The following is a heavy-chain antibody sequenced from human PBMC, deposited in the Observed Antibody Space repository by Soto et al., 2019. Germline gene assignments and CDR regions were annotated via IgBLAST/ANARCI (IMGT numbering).Heavy chain of an antibody. CDR1: GFTFSRFE. V-gene: IGHV3-48*03. Sequence: VQLVESGGGLVQPGGSLRLSCAASGFTFSRFELHWVRQAPGKGLEWISYISSSGSTAYYASSAESRFTISKDNANSSVHLQMDSLKAEDTALYYWTRAAWFPYWSFYWGQGALVTVSS. J-gene: IGHJ4*02. CDR3: TRAAWFPYWSFY. CDR2: ISSSGSTA. D-gene: IGHD3-9*01.